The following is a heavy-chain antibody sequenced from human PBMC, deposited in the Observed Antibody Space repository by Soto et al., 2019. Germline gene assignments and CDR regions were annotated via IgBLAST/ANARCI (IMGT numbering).Heavy chain of an antibody. V-gene: IGHV4-59*08. CDR2: IDYSGSA. Sequence: SETLCLTCTVSGGSLSPYYWPWIRQSPRKGLEWIGWIDYSGSANYNPSLNSRVTISVDTSKNQFSLKLSSVTAADTAVYYCARAKAPLYSSSWYWFDPWGQGTLVTVS. CDR3: ARAKAPLYSSSWYWFDP. J-gene: IGHJ5*02. D-gene: IGHD6-13*01. CDR1: GGSLSPYY.